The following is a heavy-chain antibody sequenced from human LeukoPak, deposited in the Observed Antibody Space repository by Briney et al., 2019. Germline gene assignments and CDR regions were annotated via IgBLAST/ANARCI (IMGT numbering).Heavy chain of an antibody. Sequence: SATLSLTCAVYGGSFIGYYWSWIRQPPGKGLEWIGEINHSGSTNYNPSLKSRVTISVDTSKNQFSLKLSSVTAADTAVYYCNIRGCSGGSCYQYYYGMDVWGQGTTVTVSS. J-gene: IGHJ6*02. CDR2: INHSGST. D-gene: IGHD2-15*01. V-gene: IGHV4-34*01. CDR3: NIRGCSGGSCYQYYYGMDV. CDR1: GGSFIGYY.